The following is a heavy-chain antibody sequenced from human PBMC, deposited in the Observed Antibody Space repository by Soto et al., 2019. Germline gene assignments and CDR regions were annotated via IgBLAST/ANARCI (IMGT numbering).Heavy chain of an antibody. V-gene: IGHV3-23*01. Sequence: RGSLILSCAATGFTFSSYGMSWVRQAPGKGLEWVSAISGSGDSTYYADSVKGRFTISRDNSKNTLYLQMNSLRAEDTAAYYCATIVTNFDYWGQGTLVTVSS. CDR1: GFTFSSYG. CDR3: ATIVTNFDY. CDR2: ISGSGDST. D-gene: IGHD3-22*01. J-gene: IGHJ4*02.